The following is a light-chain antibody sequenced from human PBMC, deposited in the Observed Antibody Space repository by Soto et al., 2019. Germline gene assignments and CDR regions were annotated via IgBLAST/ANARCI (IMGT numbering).Light chain of an antibody. CDR3: QQYDNLPLP. CDR1: QDISNY. Sequence: DIQMTQSPSSLSASVGDRVTITCQASQDISNYLNWYQQKPGKAPKLLIYDASNLETGVPSRFSGSGSGTDFTFTISSLQPEDIVTYYCQQYDNLPLPFGGGTKVEIK. V-gene: IGKV1-33*01. CDR2: DAS. J-gene: IGKJ4*01.